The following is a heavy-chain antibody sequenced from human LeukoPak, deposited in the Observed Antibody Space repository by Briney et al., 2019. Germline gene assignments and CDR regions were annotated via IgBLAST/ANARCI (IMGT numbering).Heavy chain of an antibody. Sequence: SVKVSCKASGGTFSSYAISWVRQAPGQGLEWMGGIIPIFGTANYAQKFQGRVTITTDESTSTAYMELSSLRSEDTAGCYCARCPQSSSWYYYMDVWGKGTTVTVSS. V-gene: IGHV1-69*05. CDR1: GGTFSSYA. D-gene: IGHD6-13*01. J-gene: IGHJ6*03. CDR3: ARCPQSSSWYYYMDV. CDR2: IIPIFGTA.